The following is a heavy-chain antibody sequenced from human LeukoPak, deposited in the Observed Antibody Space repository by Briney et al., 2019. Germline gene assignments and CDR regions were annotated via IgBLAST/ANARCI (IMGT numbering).Heavy chain of an antibody. Sequence: ASVKVSCKASGYTSTGYYMHWVRQAPGQGLEWMGWINPNSGGTNYAQKFQGRVTMTRDTSISTAYMELSRLRSDDTAVYYCARGVVRGHNWFDPWGQGTLVTVSS. CDR2: INPNSGGT. D-gene: IGHD3-10*01. CDR1: GYTSTGYY. V-gene: IGHV1-2*02. J-gene: IGHJ5*02. CDR3: ARGVVRGHNWFDP.